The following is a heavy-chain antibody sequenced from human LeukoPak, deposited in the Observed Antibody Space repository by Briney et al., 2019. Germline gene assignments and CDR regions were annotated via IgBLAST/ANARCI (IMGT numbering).Heavy chain of an antibody. J-gene: IGHJ4*02. CDR2: ISWNSDSV. CDR3: ARSVELVRGYFDY. Sequence: GGSLRLSCAASGFTFSSYAMQWVRQAPGKGLEWVSNISWNSDSVGYADSVKGRFTISRDNARNSLYLQMNSLRAEDTALYYCARSVELVRGYFDYWGQGALVTVSS. CDR1: GFTFSSYA. D-gene: IGHD3-10*01. V-gene: IGHV3-9*01.